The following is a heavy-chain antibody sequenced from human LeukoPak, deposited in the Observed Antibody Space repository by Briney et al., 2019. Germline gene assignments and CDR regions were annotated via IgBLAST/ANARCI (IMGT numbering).Heavy chain of an antibody. CDR2: IYSGGST. V-gene: IGHV3-66*01. CDR1: GFTVSSNY. J-gene: IGHJ5*02. CDR3: ARAPVIVVVPAAGWFDP. D-gene: IGHD2-2*01. Sequence: GGSLRLSCAASGFTVSSNYMSWVRQAPGKGLEWVSVIYSGGSTYYADSVKGRFTISRDNSKNTLYLQMNSLRAEDTAVYYCARAPVIVVVPAAGWFDPWGQGTLVTVSS.